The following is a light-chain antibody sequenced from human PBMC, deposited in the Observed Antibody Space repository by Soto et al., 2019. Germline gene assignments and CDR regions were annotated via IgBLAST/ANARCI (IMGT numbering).Light chain of an antibody. CDR3: QQYNSSPYT. CDR1: QSISSW. CDR2: DAS. J-gene: IGKJ2*01. V-gene: IGKV1-5*01. Sequence: DIQMTQSPSTLSASVGDRVTITCRASQSISSWLAWYQQKPGKAPKLLIYDASSLESGVPSRFSGSGSGTEFTLTISSLQPDDSATYYCQQYNSSPYTFGQGTKVDIK.